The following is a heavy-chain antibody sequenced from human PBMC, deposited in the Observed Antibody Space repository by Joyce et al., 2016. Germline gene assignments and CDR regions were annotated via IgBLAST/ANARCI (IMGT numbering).Heavy chain of an antibody. Sequence: QVQLVQSGAEVKKPGASVKVSCKASGYTFTSHYIHWVRQAPGQGLEWMGMIKPSGGSTSYAQKFQGRVTMTRDTYTSTVYMDLSSLRSEDTAIFYCARDDGISGLYDGFDYWGQGTPVTVSS. D-gene: IGHD6-19*01. J-gene: IGHJ4*02. CDR1: GYTFTSHY. CDR2: IKPSGGST. V-gene: IGHV1-46*01. CDR3: ARDDGISGLYDGFDY.